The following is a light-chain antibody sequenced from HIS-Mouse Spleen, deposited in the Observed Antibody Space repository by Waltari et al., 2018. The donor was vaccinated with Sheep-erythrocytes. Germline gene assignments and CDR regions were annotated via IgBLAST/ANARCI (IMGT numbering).Light chain of an antibody. CDR2: AAS. CDR3: QQANSFPPT. J-gene: IGKJ1*01. CDR1: QGISSW. Sequence: DIQMTQSPSSVSASVGDRVTITCRASQGISSWLGWYQQKPGKAPKLRIYAASSLQSGVPSRFSGSGSVTDFTLTISSLQPEDFATYYCQQANSFPPTFGQGTKVEIK. V-gene: IGKV1-12*01.